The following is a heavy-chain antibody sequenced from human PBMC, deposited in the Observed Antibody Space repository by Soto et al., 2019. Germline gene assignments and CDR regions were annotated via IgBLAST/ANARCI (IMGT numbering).Heavy chain of an antibody. CDR3: ARANWYSEY. Sequence: QVHLQESGPGLVKPSETLSLTCTVAVLSITNNYWSWILQPPGKGLEWIGYIYYTGNTNYGPSPKSRVTMSVDTSKSQFSLNLASLAAADTAIYYCARANWYSEYWGQGTLVIVSS. D-gene: IGHD1-1*01. CDR1: VLSITNNY. V-gene: IGHV4-59*13. CDR2: IYYTGNT. J-gene: IGHJ4*02.